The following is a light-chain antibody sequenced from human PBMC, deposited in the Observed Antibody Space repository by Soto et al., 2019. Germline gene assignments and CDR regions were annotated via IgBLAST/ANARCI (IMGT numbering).Light chain of an antibody. CDR1: SSDVGGYNY. Sequence: QSALTQPASVSGSPGQSITISCTGTSSDVGGYNYVSWYQQHTGKAPKLMIYDVSNRPSGVSNRFSGSRSGNTASLTISGLQGEDEAYYYCSSYTSSSTVVFGGGTKVTVL. V-gene: IGLV2-14*03. J-gene: IGLJ2*01. CDR3: SSYTSSSTVV. CDR2: DVS.